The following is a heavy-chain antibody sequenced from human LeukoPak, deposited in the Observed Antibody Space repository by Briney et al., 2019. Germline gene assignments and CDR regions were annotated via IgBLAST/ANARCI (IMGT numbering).Heavy chain of an antibody. J-gene: IGHJ4*02. CDR1: GFTFSSAW. CDR2: IKTKTDGGTT. Sequence: PGGSLRLSCAASGFTFSSAWMSWVRQAPGQGLEWLGRIKTKTDGGTTDYAAPVKGRFTISRDDSKDTLYLQMNSLKSDDTAVYYCANIFGGNSHRSDYWGQGTLVTASS. CDR3: ANIFGGNSHRSDY. V-gene: IGHV3-15*01. D-gene: IGHD4-23*01.